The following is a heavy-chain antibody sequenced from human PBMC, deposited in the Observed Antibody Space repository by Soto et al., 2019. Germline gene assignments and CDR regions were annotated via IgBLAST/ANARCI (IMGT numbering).Heavy chain of an antibody. V-gene: IGHV1-18*01. D-gene: IGHD3-16*01. J-gene: IGHJ4*02. CDR3: SRGGTPIDY. CDR2: ISAYNGNT. Sequence: QVQLVQSGAEVKKPGASVKVSCKASGYTFTNFGISWVRQAPGQGLEWMGWISAYNGNTNYAQNFQGRVTITPDPSPSTAYMELRSLRSDDTGVYYWSRGGTPIDYWGQGTLVTVSS. CDR1: GYTFTNFG.